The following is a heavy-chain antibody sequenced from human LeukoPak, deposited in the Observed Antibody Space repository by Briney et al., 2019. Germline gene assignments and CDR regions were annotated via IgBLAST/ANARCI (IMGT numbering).Heavy chain of an antibody. Sequence: ASVKVSCKASGYTFTGYYMHWVRQAPGQGLEWMGWINPNSGGTNYAQKFQGRVTMTRDTSISTAYMELSRLRSDDTAVYYCAREGGYDSSVFFDYWGQGTLVTVSS. CDR2: INPNSGGT. D-gene: IGHD3-22*01. J-gene: IGHJ4*02. CDR1: GYTFTGYY. CDR3: AREGGYDSSVFFDY. V-gene: IGHV1-2*02.